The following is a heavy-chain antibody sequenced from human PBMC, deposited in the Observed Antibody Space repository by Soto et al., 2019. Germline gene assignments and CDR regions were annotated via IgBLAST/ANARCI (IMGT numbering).Heavy chain of an antibody. V-gene: IGHV3-33*01. Sequence: GGSLRLSCAASGFTFSSYGMHWVRQAPGKGLEWVAVIWYDGSNKYYADSVKGRFTISRDNSKNTLYLQMNSLRAEDTAVYYCARTKGSGAALDYWGQGTLVTVSS. CDR3: ARTKGSGAALDY. J-gene: IGHJ4*02. CDR2: IWYDGSNK. D-gene: IGHD6-13*01. CDR1: GFTFSSYG.